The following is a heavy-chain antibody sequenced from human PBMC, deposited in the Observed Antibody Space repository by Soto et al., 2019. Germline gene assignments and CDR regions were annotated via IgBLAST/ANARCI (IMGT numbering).Heavy chain of an antibody. Sequence: SETLSLTCAVYGGSFSGYDWSWIRQPPGKGLEWIGEINHSGSTNYNPSLKSRVTISVDTSKNQFSLKLSSVTAADTAVYYCARGFRSGYSPRILYYMDVWGKGTTVTVSS. V-gene: IGHV4-34*01. CDR2: INHSGST. CDR1: GGSFSGYD. D-gene: IGHD3-22*01. J-gene: IGHJ6*03. CDR3: ARGFRSGYSPRILYYMDV.